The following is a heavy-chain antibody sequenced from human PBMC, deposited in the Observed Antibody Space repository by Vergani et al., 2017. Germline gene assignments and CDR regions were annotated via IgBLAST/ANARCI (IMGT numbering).Heavy chain of an antibody. V-gene: IGHV3-30*02. CDR1: GFTFSDYG. Sequence: QVHLVESGGGVVQPGGSLRLSCAALGFTFSDYGVHWVRHAPGKGLEWVSFIRINGSEQYYADSVKGRFTVSRDNSKYTLYLQIHSLRPEDTALYYCAGDGKRGYYASDLPYWGQGSLVTVSS. D-gene: IGHD3-3*01. CDR2: IRINGSEQ. J-gene: IGHJ4*02. CDR3: AGDGKRGYYASDLPY.